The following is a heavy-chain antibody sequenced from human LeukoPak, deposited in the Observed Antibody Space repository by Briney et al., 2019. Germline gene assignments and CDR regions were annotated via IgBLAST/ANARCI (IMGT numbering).Heavy chain of an antibody. CDR2: ISAYNGNT. J-gene: IGHJ5*02. CDR1: GYTFTSYG. CDR3: ARVSRYCSGGSCYSRWFDP. D-gene: IGHD2-15*01. Sequence: ASVTVSCKASGYTFTSYGISWVRQAPGQGLEWMGWISAYNGNTNYAQKLQGRVTMTTDTSTSTAYMELRSLRSDDTAVYYCARVSRYCSGGSCYSRWFDPWGQGTPVTVSS. V-gene: IGHV1-18*01.